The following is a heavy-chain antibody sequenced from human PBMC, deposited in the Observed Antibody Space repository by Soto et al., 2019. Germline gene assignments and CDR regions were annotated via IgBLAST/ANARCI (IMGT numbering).Heavy chain of an antibody. V-gene: IGHV1-18*01. CDR3: ARDSGYCSGGSCWSNFDY. CDR1: GYTFTSYG. CDR2: ISAYNGNT. J-gene: IGHJ4*02. D-gene: IGHD2-15*01. Sequence: ASVKVSCKASGYTFTSYGISWVRQAPGQGLEWMGWISAYNGNTNYAQKLQGRVTMTTETSTSTAYMGLRSLRSDDTAVYYCARDSGYCSGGSCWSNFDYWGQGTLVTVSS.